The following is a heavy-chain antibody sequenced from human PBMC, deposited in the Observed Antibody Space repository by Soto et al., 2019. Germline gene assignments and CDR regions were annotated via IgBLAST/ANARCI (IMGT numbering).Heavy chain of an antibody. CDR1: GFSFSFSG. Sequence: QVHLVESGGGVGQPGRSLRLSCAASGFSFSFSGMHWVRQAPGKGLEWVAGLWYDGSSENYADSVKGRFTISRHNSKNTLHLQMDSLRVEDTAMYDCARGLAKVAGGAFDIWGQGTMVIVSS. CDR2: LWYDGSSE. CDR3: ARGLAKVAGGAFDI. V-gene: IGHV3-33*01. D-gene: IGHD3-16*01. J-gene: IGHJ3*02.